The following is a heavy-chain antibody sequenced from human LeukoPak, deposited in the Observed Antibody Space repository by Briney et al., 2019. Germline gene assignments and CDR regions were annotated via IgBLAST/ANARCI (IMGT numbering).Heavy chain of an antibody. CDR2: ISGYNGHT. J-gene: IGHJ3*01. Sequence: ASVKVSCKASGYTFTEYNFSWVRQVPGQGLEWLGWISGYNGHTKHAQKMQGRVTMTRDKSTSTVYMELRSLISDDTAIYYCARENDYDDYGGAFDFWGQGTMVTVSS. CDR3: ARENDYDDYGGAFDF. V-gene: IGHV1-18*01. D-gene: IGHD4-17*01. CDR1: GYTFTEYN.